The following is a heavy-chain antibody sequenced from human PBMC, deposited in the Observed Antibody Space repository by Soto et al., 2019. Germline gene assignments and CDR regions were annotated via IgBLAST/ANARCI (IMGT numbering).Heavy chain of an antibody. CDR2: IYHSGST. D-gene: IGHD4-17*01. CDR3: ASKDYADYGWFDP. Sequence: QVQLQESGPGLVKPSGTLSLTCGVSGGSISSSKWWSWVRQPPGKGPEWIGEIYHSGSTNYNSSLKSRVTISVDKSKNQFSLKPSSVTAADTALYYCASKDYADYGWFDPWGQGTLVTVSS. J-gene: IGHJ5*02. CDR1: GGSISSSKW. V-gene: IGHV4-4*02.